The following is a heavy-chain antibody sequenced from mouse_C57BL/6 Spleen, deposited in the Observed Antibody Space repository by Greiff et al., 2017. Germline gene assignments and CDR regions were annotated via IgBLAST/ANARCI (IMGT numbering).Heavy chain of an antibody. CDR1: GYTFTSYW. CDR3: ARETGRGVYFDY. D-gene: IGHD4-1*01. Sequence: QVQLQQPGAELVRPGSSVKLSCKASGYTFTSYWMDWVKQRPGQGLEWIGNIYPSDSETHYNQKFKDKATLTVDKSSSTAYMQLSSLTSEDSAVYYCARETGRGVYFDYWGQGATLTVSS. J-gene: IGHJ2*01. CDR2: IYPSDSET. V-gene: IGHV1-61*01.